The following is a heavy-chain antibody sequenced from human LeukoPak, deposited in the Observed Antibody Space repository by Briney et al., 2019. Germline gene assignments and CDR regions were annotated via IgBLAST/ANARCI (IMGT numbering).Heavy chain of an antibody. CDR1: GYTFTSYD. Sequence: ASVKVSCKASGYTFTSYDISWVRQAPGQGLEWMGWISAYNGNTNYAQKLQGRVTMTTDTSTSTAYMELRSLRSDDTAVYYCARAYYDFWSGYSAGSEYFQHRGQGTLVTVSS. CDR2: ISAYNGNT. CDR3: ARAYYDFWSGYSAGSEYFQH. J-gene: IGHJ1*01. D-gene: IGHD3-3*01. V-gene: IGHV1-18*01.